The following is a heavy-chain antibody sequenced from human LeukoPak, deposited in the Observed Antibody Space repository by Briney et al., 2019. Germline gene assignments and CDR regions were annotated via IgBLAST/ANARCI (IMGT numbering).Heavy chain of an antibody. CDR1: GGSISSYY. J-gene: IGHJ4*02. CDR3: ARRYSSSWYFDY. D-gene: IGHD6-13*01. CDR2: IYYSGST. Sequence: PSETLSLTCTVSGGSISSYYWSWIRQPPGKGLEWIGYIYYSGSTNYNPSLKSRVTISVDTSKNQFSLKLSSVTAADTAVYYCARRYSSSWYFDYWGQGTLFTVSS. V-gene: IGHV4-59*08.